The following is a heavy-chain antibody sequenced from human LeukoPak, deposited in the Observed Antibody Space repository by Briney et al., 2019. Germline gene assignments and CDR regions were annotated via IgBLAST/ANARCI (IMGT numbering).Heavy chain of an antibody. CDR1: AYDFTGYH. CDR2: LNPNTGHA. V-gene: IGHV1-2*06. CDR3: AKDRDGADRIVL. Sequence: ASVKVSCKVVAYDFTGYHIHWVRQAPGQGPEWMGRLNPNTGHAVYAFKFQGRVTITRDTSINTAYMEVTRLTSDGTALYYCAKDRDGADRIVLWGQGTLVTVSS. J-gene: IGHJ4*02. D-gene: IGHD5-24*01.